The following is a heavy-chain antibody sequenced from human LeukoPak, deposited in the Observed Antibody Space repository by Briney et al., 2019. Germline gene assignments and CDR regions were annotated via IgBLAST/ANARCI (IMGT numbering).Heavy chain of an antibody. V-gene: IGHV3-48*03. CDR3: VRDRDIAYLRADF. D-gene: IGHD5-12*01. CDR1: GFSFSSYE. CDR2: ITTSGSTI. J-gene: IGHJ4*02. Sequence: GRSLRLSCAASGFSFSSYEMNWVRQAPGKGLEWVSYITTSGSTIYYAYSVNGRFTIYRDNAKNSLYLQMNSVRAEDTAVYYCVRDRDIAYLRADFWGQGTLVTVSS.